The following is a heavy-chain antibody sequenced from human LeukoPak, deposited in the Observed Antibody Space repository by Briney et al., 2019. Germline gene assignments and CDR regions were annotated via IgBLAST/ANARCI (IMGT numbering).Heavy chain of an antibody. Sequence: SVKVSCKASGGTFSSYAISWVRQAPGQGLEWMGGIIPIFGTANYAQKFQGRVTITADESTSTAYMELSSLRSEDTAVYYCARAVDTAMLWYYFDYWGQGTLVTVSS. D-gene: IGHD5-18*01. CDR3: ARAVDTAMLWYYFDY. V-gene: IGHV1-69*13. J-gene: IGHJ4*02. CDR1: GGTFSSYA. CDR2: IIPIFGTA.